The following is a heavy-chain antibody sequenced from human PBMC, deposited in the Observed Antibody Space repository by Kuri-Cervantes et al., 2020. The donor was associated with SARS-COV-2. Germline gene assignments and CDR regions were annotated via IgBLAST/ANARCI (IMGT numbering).Heavy chain of an antibody. V-gene: IGHV4-59*01. CDR2: INHSGST. CDR1: GGSMSTYF. Sequence: SETLSLTCTVSGGSMSTYFWSWIRQPPGKGLEWIGEINHSGSTNYNPSLKSRVTISVDTSKNQFSLKLSSVTAADTAVYYCARDVAARSYYYGMDVWGQGTTVTVSS. CDR3: ARDVAARSYYYGMDV. D-gene: IGHD6-6*01. J-gene: IGHJ6*02.